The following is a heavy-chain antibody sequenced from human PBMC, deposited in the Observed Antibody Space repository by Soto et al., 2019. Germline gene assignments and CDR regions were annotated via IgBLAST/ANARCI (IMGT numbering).Heavy chain of an antibody. J-gene: IGHJ4*02. CDR3: ATGSASYDY. Sequence: EVQLLESGGGLVQPGGSLRLSCAASGFTFSSYAMSWVRQAPGKGLEWVSAISSSGGGTSYTDSVKGRFTISRDTSKNTLYLQMSSLRAEDTAVYYCATGSASYDYWGQGTLVTVSS. D-gene: IGHD1-26*01. CDR1: GFTFSSYA. V-gene: IGHV3-23*01. CDR2: ISSSGGGT.